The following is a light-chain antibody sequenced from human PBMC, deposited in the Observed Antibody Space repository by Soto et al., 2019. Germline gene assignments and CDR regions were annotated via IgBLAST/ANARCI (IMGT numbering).Light chain of an antibody. V-gene: IGKV1-5*01. Sequence: DIHMIQSPSTLSASVGDRVTIACRASQSISNWLAWYQKKTGTAPKLLIYHASTLESGVPSRFSGTGSGTEFTLTISSLQPDDFATYYCHQYNSYSFGQGTQVDIK. CDR1: QSISNW. CDR2: HAS. J-gene: IGKJ1*01. CDR3: HQYNSYS.